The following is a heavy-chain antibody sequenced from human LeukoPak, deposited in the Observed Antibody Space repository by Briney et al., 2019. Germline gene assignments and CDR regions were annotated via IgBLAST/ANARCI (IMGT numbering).Heavy chain of an antibody. CDR3: ARVADPTGYYFYMDV. J-gene: IGHJ6*03. Sequence: GGSLRLSCAASGFTFSNYAMRWVRQAPGKGLEWVSGISGSGDSTYYADSVKGRFTISRDNSKNTLYLQMNSLRAEDTAVYYCARVADPTGYYFYMDVWGKGTTVTISS. CDR2: ISGSGDST. D-gene: IGHD1-14*01. CDR1: GFTFSNYA. V-gene: IGHV3-23*01.